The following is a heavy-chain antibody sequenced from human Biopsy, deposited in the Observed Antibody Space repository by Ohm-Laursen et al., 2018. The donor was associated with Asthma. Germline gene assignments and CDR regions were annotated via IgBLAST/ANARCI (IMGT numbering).Heavy chain of an antibody. Sequence: ASVKVSCKASGYTVTRYAINWVRRAPGQGLEWMGWINTNTGNPTYAQGFTGRFVFSLDTSVNTAHLQISSLKAEDTAVYFCARMISYYDEMRDPFFDYWGQGTLVTVSS. D-gene: IGHD3-16*01. J-gene: IGHJ4*02. CDR3: ARMISYYDEMRDPFFDY. CDR2: INTNTGNP. V-gene: IGHV7-4-1*02. CDR1: GYTVTRYA.